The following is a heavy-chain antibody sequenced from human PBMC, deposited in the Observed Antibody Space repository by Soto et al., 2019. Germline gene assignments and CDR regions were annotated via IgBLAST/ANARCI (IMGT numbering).Heavy chain of an antibody. J-gene: IGHJ6*02. D-gene: IGHD2-15*01. CDR2: INHSGST. CDR3: ARGGDIVVVVAASRYYYCGMDV. CDR1: GGSFSGYY. V-gene: IGHV4-34*01. Sequence: QVQLQQWGAGLLKPSETLSLTCAVYGGSFSGYYWSWIRQPPGKGREWIGEINHSGSTNYNPSLKSRVTISVGTSKHQFSLKLSSVTAADTAVYYCARGGDIVVVVAASRYYYCGMDVWGQGTTVTVSS.